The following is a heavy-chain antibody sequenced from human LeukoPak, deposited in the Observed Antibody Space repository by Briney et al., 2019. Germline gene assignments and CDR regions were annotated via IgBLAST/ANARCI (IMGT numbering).Heavy chain of an antibody. J-gene: IGHJ6*02. CDR3: ARVGIAAAGYYYYGMDV. CDR1: GGSFSGFY. V-gene: IGHV4-34*01. CDR2: INHSGST. D-gene: IGHD6-13*01. Sequence: PLETLSLTCAVYGGSFSGFYWSWIRQPPAKGLEWIGEINHSGSTNYNPSLKSRVTISVDTSKNQFSLKLSSVTAADTAVYYCARVGIAAAGYYYYGMDVWGQGTTVTVSS.